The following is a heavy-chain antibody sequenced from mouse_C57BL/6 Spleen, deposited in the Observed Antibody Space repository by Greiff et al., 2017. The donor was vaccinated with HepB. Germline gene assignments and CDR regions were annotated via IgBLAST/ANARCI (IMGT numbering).Heavy chain of an antibody. V-gene: IGHV1-64*01. CDR3: ARISFTTVVATNAY. Sequence: VQLQHPGAELVKPGASVKLSCKASGYTFTSYWMHWVKQRPGQGLEWIGMIHPNSGSTNYNEKFKSKATLTVDKSSSTAYMQLSSLTSEDSAVYYFARISFTTVVATNAYWGQGTLVTVSA. CDR2: IHPNSGST. D-gene: IGHD1-1*01. CDR1: GYTFTSYW. J-gene: IGHJ3*01.